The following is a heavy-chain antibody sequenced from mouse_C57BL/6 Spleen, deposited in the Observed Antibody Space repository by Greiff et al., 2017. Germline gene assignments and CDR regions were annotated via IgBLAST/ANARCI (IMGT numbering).Heavy chain of an antibody. V-gene: IGHV1-69*01. CDR1: GYTFTSYW. D-gene: IGHD2-1*01. J-gene: IGHJ2*01. CDR2: IDPSDSYT. CDR3: ARRGCYGNYFDD. Sequence: QVQLQQSGAELVMPGASVKLSCKASGYTFTSYWMHWVKQRPGQGLEWIGEIDPSDSYTNYNQKFKGKSTLTVDKSSSTAYMQLSSLTSEDSAVYYCARRGCYGNYFDDWGKGTTLTVAS.